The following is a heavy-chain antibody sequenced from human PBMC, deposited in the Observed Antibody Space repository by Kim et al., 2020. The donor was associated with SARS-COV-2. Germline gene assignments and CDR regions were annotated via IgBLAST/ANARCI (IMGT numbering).Heavy chain of an antibody. V-gene: IGHV4-34*01. Sequence: SETLSLTCAVYGGSFSGYYWSWIRQPPGKGLEWIGEINHSGSTNYNPSLKSRVTISVDTSKNQFSLKLSSVTAADTAVYYCARVRSLVVRGAKYNWFDPWGQGTLVTVSS. J-gene: IGHJ5*02. CDR3: ARVRSLVVRGAKYNWFDP. CDR2: INHSGST. D-gene: IGHD3-10*01. CDR1: GGSFSGYY.